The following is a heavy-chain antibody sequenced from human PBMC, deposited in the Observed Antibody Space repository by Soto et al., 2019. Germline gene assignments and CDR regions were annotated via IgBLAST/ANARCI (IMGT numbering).Heavy chain of an antibody. CDR1: GGTFSSYA. Sequence: QVQLVQSGAEVKKPGSSVKVSCKASGGTFSSYAISWVRQAPGQGLEWMGGIIPIPGTAHYAQKFQGRVTITADESTSTAYMELSSLRSEDTAVYYCARSQGSRTSLEIYYYYYYGMDVWGQGKTVSVSS. D-gene: IGHD2-2*01. CDR2: IIPIPGTA. CDR3: ARSQGSRTSLEIYYYYYYGMDV. J-gene: IGHJ6*02. V-gene: IGHV1-69*01.